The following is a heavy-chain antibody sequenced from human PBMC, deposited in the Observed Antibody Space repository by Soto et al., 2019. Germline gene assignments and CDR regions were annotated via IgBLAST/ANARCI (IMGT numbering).Heavy chain of an antibody. J-gene: IGHJ4*02. CDR1: GYTFTSYY. CDR3: ARAAYDTSGYHESPFDY. D-gene: IGHD3-22*01. V-gene: IGHV1-46*01. CDR2: INPSGGST. Sequence: ASVKVSCKASGYTFTSYYMQWVRQAPGQGLEWMGIINPSGGSTTYAQKFQGRVTMTRDTSTSTVYMELSSLRSEDTAVFYCARAAYDTSGYHESPFDYWGQGTLVTVSS.